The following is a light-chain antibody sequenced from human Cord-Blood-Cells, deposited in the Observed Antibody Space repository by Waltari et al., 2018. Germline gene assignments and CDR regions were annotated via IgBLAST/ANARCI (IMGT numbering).Light chain of an antibody. CDR1: SSDVGSYNL. V-gene: IGLV2-23*03. CDR2: EGS. CDR3: CSYAGSSTFEV. Sequence: QSALTQPASVSGSPGQSITISCTGTSSDVGSYNLVSWYQQQPGKAPKLMIYEGSKRPSGVSNRFSGSKSGNTASLTICGLRAEDEADYYCCSYAGSSTFEVFGGGTKLTVL. J-gene: IGLJ3*02.